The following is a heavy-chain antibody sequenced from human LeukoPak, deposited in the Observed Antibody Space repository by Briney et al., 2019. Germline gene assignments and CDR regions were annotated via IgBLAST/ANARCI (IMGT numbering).Heavy chain of an antibody. D-gene: IGHD1-26*01. CDR1: GCTFSTYA. CDR3: ATFGVGSGSHSS. Sequence: PGGALTLSCPASGCTFSTYAMSWVRQAPGKGLEWVSTIHGSAGSTYYADSVKGRFTISRDNSKNTLYLQMNGLRAEDTAVYYCATFGVGSGSHSSWGQGTLVTVSS. CDR2: IHGSAGST. V-gene: IGHV3-23*01. J-gene: IGHJ4*02.